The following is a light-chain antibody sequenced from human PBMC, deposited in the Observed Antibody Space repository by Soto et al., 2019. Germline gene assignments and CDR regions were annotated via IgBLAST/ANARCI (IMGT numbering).Light chain of an antibody. J-gene: IGKJ1*01. CDR3: QQYGTSPQT. CDR2: DAS. V-gene: IGKV3-20*01. CDR1: QSVSSNY. Sequence: EIVLTQSPGTLSLSPGEIATPSVSASQSVSSNYVAWYQQKPGQVPKLLIYDASSRATAIPDRFSGSGSGTDFTLTISRLEPDDFAVYYCQQYGTSPQTFGHGTKVDNK.